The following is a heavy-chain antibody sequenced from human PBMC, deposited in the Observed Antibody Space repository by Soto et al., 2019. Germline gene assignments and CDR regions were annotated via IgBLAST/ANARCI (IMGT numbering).Heavy chain of an antibody. V-gene: IGHV3-48*01. CDR2: ISSSSSTI. Sequence: EVQLVESGGGLVQPGGSLRLSCAASGFTFSSYSMNWVRQAPGKGLEWVSYISSSSSTIYYADSVKGRFTISRDNAKNSLYLQMNSLRAEDTAVYYCAIDLHDYGVGYDYWGQGTLVTVSS. J-gene: IGHJ4*02. CDR1: GFTFSSYS. D-gene: IGHD4-17*01. CDR3: AIDLHDYGVGYDY.